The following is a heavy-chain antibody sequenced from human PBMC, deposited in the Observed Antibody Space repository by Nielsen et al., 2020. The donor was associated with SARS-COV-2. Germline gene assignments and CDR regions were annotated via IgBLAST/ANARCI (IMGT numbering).Heavy chain of an antibody. CDR3: ARGFREFDP. Sequence: LTCTVSGGSISSGGHFWSWIRQHPGKGLEWIGNIYYSGSTNYNPSLKSRVTISVDKSKNQFSLKLSSVTAADTAVYYCARGFREFDPWGQGTLVTVSS. V-gene: IGHV4-31*03. J-gene: IGHJ5*02. CDR1: GGSISSGGHF. D-gene: IGHD2-21*01. CDR2: IYYSGST.